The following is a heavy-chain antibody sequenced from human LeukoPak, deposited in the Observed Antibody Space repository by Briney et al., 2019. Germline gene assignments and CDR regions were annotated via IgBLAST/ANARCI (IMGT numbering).Heavy chain of an antibody. CDR2: ISSSSSYT. V-gene: IGHV3-11*06. J-gene: IGHJ4*02. CDR1: GFTFSDYY. Sequence: GESLRLSCAASGFTFSDYYMSWIRQAQGKGLDWVSYISSSSSYTNYADSVKGRFTISRDNAKNSLYLQMNSLRAEDTAVYYCARWVYSSRDIAAAGTGLDYWGQGTLVTVSS. D-gene: IGHD6-13*01. CDR3: ARWVYSSRDIAAAGTGLDY.